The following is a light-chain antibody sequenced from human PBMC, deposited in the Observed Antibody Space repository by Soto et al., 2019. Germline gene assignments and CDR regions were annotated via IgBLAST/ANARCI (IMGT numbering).Light chain of an antibody. CDR3: SSYTTSSTLV. CDR2: DVS. Sequence: QSVLTQPASVSASPGQSITISCTETSSDVGTYKYVSWYQHHPGKASKLMIYDVSNRPSGVSNRFSGSKSGNTASLIISGLQTEDEADYYCSSYTTSSTLVFGGGTKVTVL. V-gene: IGLV2-14*03. CDR1: SSDVGTYKY. J-gene: IGLJ2*01.